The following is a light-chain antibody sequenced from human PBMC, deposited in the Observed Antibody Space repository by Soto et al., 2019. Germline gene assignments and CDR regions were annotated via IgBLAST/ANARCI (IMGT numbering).Light chain of an antibody. CDR1: QGIDPY. J-gene: IGKJ4*01. V-gene: IGKV1-27*01. CDR2: ATS. CDR3: QKYNSAPLT. Sequence: DVQMTQSPSSLSAFVGVRVTITCRASQGIDPYLAWFQQIPGKVHKLLIYATSILQSWVPSRFSGSGSGTDFTLTINSLQPEDVGTYYCQKYNSAPLTFGGGTKVAIK.